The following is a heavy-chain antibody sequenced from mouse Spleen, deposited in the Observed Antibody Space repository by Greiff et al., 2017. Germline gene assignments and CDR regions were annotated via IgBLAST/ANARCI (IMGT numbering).Heavy chain of an antibody. Sequence: VQLQQPGAELVMPGASVKLSCKASGYTFTSYWMHWVKQRPGQGLEWIGEIDPSDSYTNYNQKFKGKATLTVDKSSSTAYMQLSSLTSEDSAVYYCARGWITGFAYWGQGTLVTVSA. CDR2: IDPSDSYT. J-gene: IGHJ3*01. CDR3: ARGWITGFAY. V-gene: IGHV1-69*01. D-gene: IGHD2-4*01. CDR1: GYTFTSYW.